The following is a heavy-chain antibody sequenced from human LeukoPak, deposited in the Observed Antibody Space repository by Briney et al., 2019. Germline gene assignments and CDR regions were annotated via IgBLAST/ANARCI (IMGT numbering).Heavy chain of an antibody. CDR1: GFTFSSFA. J-gene: IGHJ5*02. D-gene: IGHD2-15*01. CDR3: ARSDCSGGSCYSRWFDP. V-gene: IGHV3-21*05. CDR2: ISSSSSYT. Sequence: PGGSLRLSCAASGFTFSSFAMSWVRQAPGKGLEWVSYISSSSSYTNYADSVKGRFTISRDNAKNSLYLQMNSLRAEDTAVYYRARSDCSGGSCYSRWFDPWGQGTLVTVSS.